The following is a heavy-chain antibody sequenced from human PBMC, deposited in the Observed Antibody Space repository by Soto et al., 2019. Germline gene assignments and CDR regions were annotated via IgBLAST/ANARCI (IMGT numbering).Heavy chain of an antibody. CDR2: IHYGGST. CDR1: GGSLSGGDNY. CDR3: ARESGPGSFDWFDA. Sequence: PSETLSLTCTVSGGSLSGGDNYWSWIRQLPGKGLEWIGHIHYGGSTYYSPSFKSRVTLSVDTSKSQFSLNLTSATAADTAVYFCARESGPGSFDWFDAWGRELRSPSP. J-gene: IGHJ5*02. D-gene: IGHD3-10*01. V-gene: IGHV4-30-4*01.